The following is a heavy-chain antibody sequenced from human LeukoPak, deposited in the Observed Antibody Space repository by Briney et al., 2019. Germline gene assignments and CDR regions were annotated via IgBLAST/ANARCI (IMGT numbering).Heavy chain of an antibody. Sequence: GGSLRLSCAASGFTFSSYAMSWVRQAPGKGLEWVSAISGSGGSTYYADSVKGRFAISRDNSKNTLYLQMNSLRAEDTAVYYCAKGSLRRGDYYWGQGTLVTVSS. CDR3: AKGSLRRGDYY. CDR1: GFTFSSYA. J-gene: IGHJ4*02. V-gene: IGHV3-23*01. CDR2: ISGSGGST. D-gene: IGHD3-16*01.